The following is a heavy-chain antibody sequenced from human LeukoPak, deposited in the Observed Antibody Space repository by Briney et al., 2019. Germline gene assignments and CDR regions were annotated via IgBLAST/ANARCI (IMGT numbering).Heavy chain of an antibody. CDR2: ISSSGSTI. CDR1: GLTFRTYE. D-gene: IGHD6-25*01. CDR3: ARDWDSGYDTYYFDY. J-gene: IGHJ4*02. Sequence: PGGSLRLSCAASGLTFRTYEMNWVRQAPGKGLEWVSYISSSGSTIYYADSVKGRFTISRDNAKNSLYLQMNSLRAEDTAVYYCARDWDSGYDTYYFDYWGQGTLVTVSS. V-gene: IGHV3-48*03.